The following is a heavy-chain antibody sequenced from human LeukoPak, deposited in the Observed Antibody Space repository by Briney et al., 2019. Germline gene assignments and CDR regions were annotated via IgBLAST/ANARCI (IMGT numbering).Heavy chain of an antibody. CDR3: ARGYYFDSSGYSFDY. Sequence: SVKVSCKASGGTFSSYAISWVRQAPGQGLEWMGGVIPIFGTANYAQKFQGRVTITTDESTSTAYMELSSLRSEDTAVYYCARGYYFDSSGYSFDYWGQGTLVTVSS. V-gene: IGHV1-69*05. CDR2: VIPIFGTA. J-gene: IGHJ4*02. D-gene: IGHD3-22*01. CDR1: GGTFSSYA.